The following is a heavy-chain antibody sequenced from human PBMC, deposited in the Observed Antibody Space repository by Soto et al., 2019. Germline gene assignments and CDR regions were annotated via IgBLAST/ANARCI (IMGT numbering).Heavy chain of an antibody. D-gene: IGHD1-20*01. CDR3: ARDRAKWKDYYYYGMDV. V-gene: IGHV4-30-4*01. CDR2: IYYSGST. Sequence: QVQLQESGPGLVKPSQTLSLTCTVSGGSISSGDDFWTWMRQPPGKGLEWIGYIYYSGSTYYNPALKSRLTMSVDTSKNQCSLKLSSVTAADTAVYYCARDRAKWKDYYYYGMDVWGQGTTVTVSS. J-gene: IGHJ6*02. CDR1: GGSISSGDDF.